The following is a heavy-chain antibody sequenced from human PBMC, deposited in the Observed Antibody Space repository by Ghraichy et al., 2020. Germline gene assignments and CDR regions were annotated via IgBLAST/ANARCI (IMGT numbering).Heavy chain of an antibody. CDR1: GFTFSTYV. CDR2: FSSDGKTK. V-gene: IGHV3-30*04. J-gene: IGHJ4*02. CDR3: VREDIAFDY. Sequence: GGSLRLSCAASGFTFSTYVMHWVRQTPGRGLEWLAAFSSDGKTKFYPDSVKGRFTISRDNSQNTLFMQMNSLRPEDTAIYFCVREDIAFDYWGQATLATASS.